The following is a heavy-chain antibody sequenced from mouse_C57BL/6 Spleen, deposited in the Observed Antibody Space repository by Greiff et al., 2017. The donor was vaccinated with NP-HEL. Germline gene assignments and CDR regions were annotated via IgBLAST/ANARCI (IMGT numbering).Heavy chain of an antibody. CDR2: INPYNGGT. J-gene: IGHJ2*01. CDR3: ARSLTGTDYFDY. Sequence: VQLQQSGPVLVKPGASVKMSCKASGYTFTDYYMNWVKQSHGKSLEWIGVINPYNGGTSYNQKFKGKATLTVDKSSSTAYMELNSLTSEDSAVYYCARSLTGTDYFDYWGQGTTLTVSS. V-gene: IGHV1-19*01. D-gene: IGHD4-1*01. CDR1: GYTFTDYY.